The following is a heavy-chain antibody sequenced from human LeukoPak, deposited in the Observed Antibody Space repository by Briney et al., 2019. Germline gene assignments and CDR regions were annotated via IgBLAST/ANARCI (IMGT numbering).Heavy chain of an antibody. D-gene: IGHD6-19*01. CDR3: AREPNSSGWYRGKSNAFDI. CDR1: GYTFTGYY. Sequence: GASVKVSCKASGYTFTGYYMHWVRQAPGQGLEWMGWINPNSGGTNYAQKFQGRVTMTRDTSISTAYVELSRLRSDDTAVYYCAREPNSSGWYRGKSNAFDIWGQGTMVTVSS. CDR2: INPNSGGT. J-gene: IGHJ3*02. V-gene: IGHV1-2*02.